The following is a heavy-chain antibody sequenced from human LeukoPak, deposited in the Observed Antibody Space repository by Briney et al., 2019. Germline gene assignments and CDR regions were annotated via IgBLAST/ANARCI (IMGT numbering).Heavy chain of an antibody. CDR1: GGSISSYY. Sequence: SETLSLTCTVSGGSISSYYRSWIRQPPGKGLEWIGDIYYSGSTKYNASLKRRVTISVDTSKNQFSLKVSSVTAADTAVYYCARVGNGRSVDYWGQGTLVTVSS. V-gene: IGHV4-59*01. D-gene: IGHD7-27*01. J-gene: IGHJ4*02. CDR3: ARVGNGRSVDY. CDR2: IYYSGST.